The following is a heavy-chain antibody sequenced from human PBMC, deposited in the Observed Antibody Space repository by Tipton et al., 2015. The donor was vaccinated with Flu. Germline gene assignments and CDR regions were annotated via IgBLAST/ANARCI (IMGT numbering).Heavy chain of an antibody. V-gene: IGHV3-48*03. CDR3: ARRPYGSGRENYGMDV. J-gene: IGHJ6*02. D-gene: IGHD3-10*01. CDR2: ISDSGSTM. CDR1: GFTFRRYE. Sequence: SLRLSCAASGFTFRRYEMMWVRQAPGKGLEWVSYISDSGSTMYYADSVKGRFTISRDDAKNSLFLQMNSLRADDTAVYYCARRPYGSGRENYGMDVWGQGTTVTVSS.